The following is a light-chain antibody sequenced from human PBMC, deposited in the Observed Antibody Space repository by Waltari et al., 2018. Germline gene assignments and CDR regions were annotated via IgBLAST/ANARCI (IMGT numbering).Light chain of an antibody. J-gene: IGKJ4*01. CDR2: GAS. CDR3: QTYSSFPFT. V-gene: IGKV3-20*01. CDR1: QSVSSY. Sequence: VLLTQSTAPLSLSPGERATLSCRASQSVSSYLAWYKQIPGQAPRLLIYGASNRATGIPDRFSGTGSGTHFTLTISSLEPEDFAVYFCQTYSSFPFTFGGGTKVEIE.